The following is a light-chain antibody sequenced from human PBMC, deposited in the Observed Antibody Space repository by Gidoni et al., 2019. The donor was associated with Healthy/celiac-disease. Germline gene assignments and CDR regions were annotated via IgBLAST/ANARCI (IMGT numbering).Light chain of an antibody. Sequence: IVMTQSPATLSVSPGERATLSCRASQSVSSNLAWYQQKPGKAPRLLIYGASTRATGIPARFSGSGSGKEFKITISSLQSEDFAVYYCQQYNNWHQTFGQGTKLEIK. V-gene: IGKV3-15*01. J-gene: IGKJ2*01. CDR2: GAS. CDR1: QSVSSN. CDR3: QQYNNWHQT.